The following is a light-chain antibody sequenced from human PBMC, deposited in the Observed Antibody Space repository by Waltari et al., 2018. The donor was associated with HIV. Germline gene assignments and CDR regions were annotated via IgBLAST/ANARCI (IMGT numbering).Light chain of an antibody. CDR3: QSADSSGTHG. J-gene: IGLJ3*02. CDR2: KDS. Sequence: SYELTQPPSVSVSPGQTARITCSGDALPKQYAYWYQQKPGQAPVLVLYKDSERPSGIPERFSGSSSGTTVTLTISGVQAEDEADYYCQSADSSGTHGFGGGTKLTVL. V-gene: IGLV3-25*03. CDR1: ALPKQY.